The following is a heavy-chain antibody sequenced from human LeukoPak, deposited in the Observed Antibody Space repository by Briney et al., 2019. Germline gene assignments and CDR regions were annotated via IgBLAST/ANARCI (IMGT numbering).Heavy chain of an antibody. D-gene: IGHD3-22*01. J-gene: IGHJ4*02. CDR2: ISSSGSTI. V-gene: IGHV3-11*04. CDR1: GFTFSDYY. CDR3: ARVLFRMDYYDSSGYLDY. Sequence: PGGSLRLSCAASGFTFSDYYMSWIRQAPGKGLEWVSYISSSGSTIYYADSVKGRFTISRDNAKNSLYLQMNSLRAEDTAVYYCARVLFRMDYYDSSGYLDYWGQGTLVTVSS.